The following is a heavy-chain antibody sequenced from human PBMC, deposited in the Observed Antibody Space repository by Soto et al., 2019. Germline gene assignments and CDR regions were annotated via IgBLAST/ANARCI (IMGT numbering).Heavy chain of an antibody. CDR3: ARDRFTIFVVVDAFDI. Sequence: QVQLVESGGGVGQPGRSLRLSCAASGSTFSSYGMHWVRRAPGKGLEWVAVIWYDGSNKYYADSVKGRFTISRDNSKNTLYMNMNSLRAEDTAVYYCARDRFTIFVVVDAFDIWGQGTMVTVSS. CDR1: GSTFSSYG. J-gene: IGHJ3*02. V-gene: IGHV3-33*01. CDR2: IWYDGSNK. D-gene: IGHD3-3*01.